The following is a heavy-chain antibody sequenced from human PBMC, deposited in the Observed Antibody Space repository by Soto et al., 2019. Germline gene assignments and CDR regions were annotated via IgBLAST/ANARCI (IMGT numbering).Heavy chain of an antibody. D-gene: IGHD2-21*02. J-gene: IGHJ4*02. Sequence: ASVKVSCKASGYTFASYAMHWVRQAPGQRLEWMGWINAGNGNTKYSQKFQGRVTITRDTSASTAYMELSSLRSEDTAVYYCARAWVVVTAPDYWGQGTLVTVSS. CDR3: ARAWVVVTAPDY. CDR1: GYTFASYA. CDR2: INAGNGNT. V-gene: IGHV1-3*01.